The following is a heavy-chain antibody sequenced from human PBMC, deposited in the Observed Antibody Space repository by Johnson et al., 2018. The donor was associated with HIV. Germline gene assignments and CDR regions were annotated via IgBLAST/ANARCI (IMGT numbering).Heavy chain of an antibody. CDR2: ISYDGSNK. Sequence: QVQLVESGGGVVQPGTSLRLSCAASGFTFSSFAMHWVRQAPGKGLEWMAFISYDGSNKYYADSVQGRFTISRDNTKNTLYLQMNSLKTEDTAVYYCTTAPFITIFGVVMWGQGTMVTVSS. CDR1: GFTFSSFA. D-gene: IGHD3-3*01. J-gene: IGHJ3*02. CDR3: TTAPFITIFGVVM. V-gene: IGHV3-30*04.